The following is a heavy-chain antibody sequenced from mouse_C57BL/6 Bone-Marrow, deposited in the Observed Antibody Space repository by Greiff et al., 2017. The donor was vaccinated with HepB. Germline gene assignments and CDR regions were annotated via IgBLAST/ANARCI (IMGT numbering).Heavy chain of an antibody. CDR1: GFNIQNTY. V-gene: IGHV14-3*01. Sequence: VQLQQSVAELVRPGASVKLSCTASGFNIQNTYMHWVQQRPEQGLEWIGRIAPANGNTKYAPKFQGKATITADTSSNTAYLQLSSLTSEDTAIYYCARSVYYDYDEGGAMDYWGQGTSVTVSS. CDR2: IAPANGNT. CDR3: ARSVYYDYDEGGAMDY. J-gene: IGHJ4*01. D-gene: IGHD2-4*01.